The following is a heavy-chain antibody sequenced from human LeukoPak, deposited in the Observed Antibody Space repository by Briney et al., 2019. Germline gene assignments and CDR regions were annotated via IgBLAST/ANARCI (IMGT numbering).Heavy chain of an antibody. CDR3: ASADYDDYYIDF. CDR2: IYYSGMT. CDR1: GGSISSYY. Sequence: PSETLSLTCTASGGSISSYYWSWIRHPPGKGLEWIGYIYYSGMTNYNPSLKSRVTISLDTSKNQFSLKLSSVTAADTAVYYCASADYDDYYIDFWGQGTLVTVSS. D-gene: IGHD4-17*01. J-gene: IGHJ4*02. V-gene: IGHV4-59*01.